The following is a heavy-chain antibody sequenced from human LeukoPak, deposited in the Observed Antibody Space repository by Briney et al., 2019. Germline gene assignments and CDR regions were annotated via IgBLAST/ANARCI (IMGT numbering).Heavy chain of an antibody. CDR3: ATGLVVVTAIPLDYVDY. CDR2: FDPEDGET. CDR1: GYTLTELS. J-gene: IGHJ4*02. V-gene: IGHV1-24*01. D-gene: IGHD2-21*02. Sequence: ASVKVSCKVSGYTLTELSMHWGRQAPGKGLEWMGGFDPEDGETIYAQKFQGRVTMTEDTSTDTAYMELSSLRSEDTAVYYCATGLVVVTAIPLDYVDYWGQGTLVTVSS.